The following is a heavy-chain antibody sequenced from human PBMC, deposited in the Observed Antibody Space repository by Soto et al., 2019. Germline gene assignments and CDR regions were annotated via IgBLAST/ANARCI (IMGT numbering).Heavy chain of an antibody. Sequence: SETLSLTYTVSGGSISCGDYYWSWIRQPPGKGLEWIAYVYYTGGSYYNPSLKSRATISVDTSKNQFSLKVSSVTATDTAVYYCARDYRSGYDNWGQGILVTGSS. CDR1: GGSISCGDYY. CDR3: ARDYRSGYDN. V-gene: IGHV4-30-4*01. J-gene: IGHJ4*02. D-gene: IGHD6-19*01. CDR2: VYYTGGS.